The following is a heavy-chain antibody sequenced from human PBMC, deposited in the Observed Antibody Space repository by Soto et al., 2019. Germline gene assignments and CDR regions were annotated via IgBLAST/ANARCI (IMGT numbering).Heavy chain of an antibody. CDR3: ARVGSSGWSPDY. D-gene: IGHD6-19*01. CDR1: GGSFSGHY. CDR2: IFYSGSTTY. Sequence: SETLSLTCAVYGGSFSGHYWIWIRQPPGEGMEWIGYIFYSGSTTYNNNPSLKSRVTISVDTSKNQFSLRLSSVTAADTAVYYCARVGSSGWSPDYWGQGTLVTVSS. J-gene: IGHJ4*02. V-gene: IGHV4-59*11.